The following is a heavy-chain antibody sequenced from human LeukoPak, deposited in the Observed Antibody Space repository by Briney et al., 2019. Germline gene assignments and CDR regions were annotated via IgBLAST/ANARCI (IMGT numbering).Heavy chain of an antibody. D-gene: IGHD3/OR15-3a*01. J-gene: IGHJ4*02. Sequence: GGSLRLSCTGSGFSFRDHSMRWVRQPPGKELEWVGFITSKPYGEATHYAASVSGRFTFSRDDSKSVAYLQMNSLKTEDTAVYYCVRHDGMILPVWGQGILVTVSS. CDR3: VRHDGMILPV. V-gene: IGHV3-49*04. CDR2: ITSKPYGEAT. CDR1: GFSFRDHS.